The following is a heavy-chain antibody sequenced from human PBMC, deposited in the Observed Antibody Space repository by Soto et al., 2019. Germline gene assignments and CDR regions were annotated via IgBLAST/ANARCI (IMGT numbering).Heavy chain of an antibody. J-gene: IGHJ4*02. Sequence: GGSLSLSCAASGFTFSNSAMTWVRQAPAKGLEWVSTIRDSDSGGSTFYADSVKGRFTISRDDSKNTLYLQMSSLRAEDTAMYYCAKVRVAIDVDFDYWGQGALVTVSS. V-gene: IGHV3-23*01. CDR2: IRDSDSGGST. D-gene: IGHD2-21*01. CDR1: GFTFSNSA. CDR3: AKVRVAIDVDFDY.